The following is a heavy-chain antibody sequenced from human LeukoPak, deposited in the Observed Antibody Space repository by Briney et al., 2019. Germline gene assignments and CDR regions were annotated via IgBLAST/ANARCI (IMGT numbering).Heavy chain of an antibody. CDR3: ARYSGNYRLFDY. J-gene: IGHJ4*02. Sequence: SETLSLTCTVSSGSISSYDYYWTWIRQHPGKGLEWIGYIYHSGTTYYNPSLKSRVTISVDTSENQFSLKLTAVTAADSAMYYCARYSGNYRLFDYWGPGTLVTVSS. CDR1: SGSISSYDYY. CDR2: IYHSGTT. D-gene: IGHD1-26*01. V-gene: IGHV4-31*03.